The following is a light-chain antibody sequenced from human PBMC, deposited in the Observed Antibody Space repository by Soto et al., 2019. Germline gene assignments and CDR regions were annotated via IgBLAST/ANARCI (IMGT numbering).Light chain of an antibody. V-gene: IGKV3-11*01. CDR3: QHRSNWPPIFS. Sequence: EIVLTQSPATLSLSPGDTATLSCRASQSVTSYLAWYQHRPGQAPRLLIYDASSRAPDIPDRFSGSGYGTDFTLTISGLEPEDFAVYFCQHRSNWPPIFSFGPGTKLD. J-gene: IGKJ3*01. CDR1: QSVTSY. CDR2: DAS.